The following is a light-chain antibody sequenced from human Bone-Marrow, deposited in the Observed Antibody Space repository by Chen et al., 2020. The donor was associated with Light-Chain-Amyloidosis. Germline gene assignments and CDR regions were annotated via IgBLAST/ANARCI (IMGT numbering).Light chain of an antibody. Sequence: SYVLTQPSSVSVAPGQTATIACGGNNIGSTRVHWYQQTPGQAPLLLVYDDSDRPSGIPERLSGSNSGNTATLTISRVEDGDEADYYCQVWDRSSDRPVFGGGTKLTVL. CDR1: NIGSTR. CDR3: QVWDRSSDRPV. CDR2: DDS. J-gene: IGLJ3*02. V-gene: IGLV3-21*02.